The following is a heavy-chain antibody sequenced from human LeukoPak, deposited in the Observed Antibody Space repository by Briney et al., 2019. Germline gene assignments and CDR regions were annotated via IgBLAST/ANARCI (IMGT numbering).Heavy chain of an antibody. J-gene: IGHJ6*04. CDR1: GSSVSTDF. CDR2: ISYDGSNK. V-gene: IGHV3-30*18. D-gene: IGHD3-10*01. CDR3: AKTLAGDGMDV. Sequence: LSLTCVVSGSSVSTDFYWGWIRQPPGKGLEWVALISYDGSNKYYADSVKGRFTISRDNSRNTLYLQMNSLRADDTAVYYCAKTLAGDGMDVWGKGTTVTVSS.